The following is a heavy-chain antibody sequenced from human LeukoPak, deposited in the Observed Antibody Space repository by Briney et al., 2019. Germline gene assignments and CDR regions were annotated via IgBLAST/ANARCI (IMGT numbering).Heavy chain of an antibody. J-gene: IGHJ4*02. CDR1: GGSISSYY. Sequence: ETLSLTCTVSGGSISSYYWSWIRQPPGKGLEWIGYFYYPGSTNYNPSLKSRVTISVDTSKNQFSLKLSSVTAADTAVYYCARVAVAGAEPPLLLYYFDYWGQGTLVTVSS. CDR3: ARVAVAGAEPPLLLYYFDY. V-gene: IGHV4-59*01. D-gene: IGHD6-19*01. CDR2: FYYPGST.